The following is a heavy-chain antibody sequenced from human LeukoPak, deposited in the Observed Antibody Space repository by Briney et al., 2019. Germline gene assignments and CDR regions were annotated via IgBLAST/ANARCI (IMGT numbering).Heavy chain of an antibody. V-gene: IGHV3-30*02. CDR1: GFTFSSYG. Sequence: GGSLRLSCAASGFTFSSYGMHWVRQAPGKGLEWVAFIRYDGSNKYYADSVKGRFTISRDNSKNTLDLQMNSLRAEDTAVYFCARDYAGSPDYWGQGTLVTVSA. CDR2: IRYDGSNK. CDR3: ARDYAGSPDY. J-gene: IGHJ4*02. D-gene: IGHD3-10*01.